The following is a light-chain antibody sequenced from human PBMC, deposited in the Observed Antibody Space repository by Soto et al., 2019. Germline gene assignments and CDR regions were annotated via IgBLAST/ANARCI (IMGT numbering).Light chain of an antibody. CDR3: LLSDSGAGV. J-gene: IGLJ3*02. CDR1: TGTVSSGHY. V-gene: IGLV7-46*01. Sequence: QAVVTQEPSLTVSPGGTVTLTCGSSTGTVSSGHYPYWFQQKPGQAPKTLIYDTTNRYSWTPARFSGSLLGGKAALTLSAAHPEDDADYYCLLSDSGAGVFGGGTKLTVL. CDR2: DTT.